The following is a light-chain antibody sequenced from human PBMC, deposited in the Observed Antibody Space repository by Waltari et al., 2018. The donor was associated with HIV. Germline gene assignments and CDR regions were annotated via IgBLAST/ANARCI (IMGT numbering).Light chain of an antibody. CDR3: QVWDSTSDHVV. CDR2: YDT. V-gene: IGLV3-21*04. CDR1: NIERKS. J-gene: IGLJ3*02. Sequence: SSALTQPPSVSVAPGKTASTTCGGENIERKSVHWYQQKPGQAPLLVIYYDTDRPSGIPERFSGSNSGDTATLTISRVGDGDEADYFCQVWDSTSDHVVFGGGTKLTVL.